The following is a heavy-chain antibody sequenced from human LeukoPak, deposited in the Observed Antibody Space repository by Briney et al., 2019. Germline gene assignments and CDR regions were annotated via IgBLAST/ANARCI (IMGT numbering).Heavy chain of an antibody. J-gene: IGHJ4*02. Sequence: GGSLRLSCAASGFTFHTYGMQWVRQAPGKGLEWVAIIWYDGSNTYHSDSVKGRFTISRDNSKNTLFLQMNSLTADDTAVYYCARDRGTSSSAGYFVDSWGQGTLVTVSS. CDR2: IWYDGSNT. V-gene: IGHV3-33*01. D-gene: IGHD6-6*01. CDR3: ARDRGTSSSAGYFVDS. CDR1: GFTFHTYG.